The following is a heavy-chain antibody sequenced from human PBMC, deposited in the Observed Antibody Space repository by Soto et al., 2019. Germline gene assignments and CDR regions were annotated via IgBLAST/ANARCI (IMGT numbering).Heavy chain of an antibody. J-gene: IGHJ5*02. V-gene: IGHV5-10-1*01. CDR2: IDPSDSYT. Sequence: PGESLKISCKGSGYSFTSYWISWVRQMPGKGLEWMGRIDPSDSYTNYSPSFQGHVTISADKSISTAYLQWSSLKASDTAMYYCARNRDIVVVPAAPGAWFDPWGQGTLVTVS. CDR3: ARNRDIVVVPAAPGAWFDP. CDR1: GYSFTSYW. D-gene: IGHD2-2*01.